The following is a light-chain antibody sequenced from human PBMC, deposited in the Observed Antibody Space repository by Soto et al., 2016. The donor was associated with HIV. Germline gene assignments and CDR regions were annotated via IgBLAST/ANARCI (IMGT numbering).Light chain of an antibody. CDR2: AAS. Sequence: DIQMTQSPSSLSAYIGDRVTITCRASQMINSYLNWYQQKPGKAPKLLIYAASSLHVGVPSRFTGSGSGTQFTLTINGLQPEDVATYYCQKXDSAPWTFGQGTTVEIK. CDR1: QMINSY. V-gene: IGKV1-39*01. J-gene: IGKJ1*01. CDR3: QKXDSAPWT.